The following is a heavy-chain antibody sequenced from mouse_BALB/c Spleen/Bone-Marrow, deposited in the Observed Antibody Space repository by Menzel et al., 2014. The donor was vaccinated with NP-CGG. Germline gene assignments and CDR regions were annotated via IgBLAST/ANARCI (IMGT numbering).Heavy chain of an antibody. D-gene: IGHD2-2*01. CDR2: INPYNGVI. J-gene: IGHJ4*01. Sequence: EVKLQESGPELVKPGASMKISCKASGYSFTGYTMNWVKQSHGKNLEWIGLINPYNGVIRYNQKFKDKATLTVDKSSSTAYMELLSLTSEDSAVYYCARSGYGRYAMDYWGQGTSVTVSS. CDR3: ARSGYGRYAMDY. V-gene: IGHV1-31*01. CDR1: GYSFTGYT.